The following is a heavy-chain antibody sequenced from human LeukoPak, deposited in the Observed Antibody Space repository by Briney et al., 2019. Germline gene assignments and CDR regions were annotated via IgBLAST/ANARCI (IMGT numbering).Heavy chain of an antibody. V-gene: IGHV3-30-3*01. D-gene: IGHD3-10*01. CDR2: ISYDGSNE. J-gene: IGHJ6*02. CDR3: ARVFRITKTTGMDV. Sequence: GGSLRLSCVASGFTFSNYVMHWVRQVPGKGLEWVALISYDGSNENYADSVKGRFTISRDNSKNTLYLQMNSLRAEDTAVYYCARVFRITKTTGMDVWGQGTTVTVSS. CDR1: GFTFSNYV.